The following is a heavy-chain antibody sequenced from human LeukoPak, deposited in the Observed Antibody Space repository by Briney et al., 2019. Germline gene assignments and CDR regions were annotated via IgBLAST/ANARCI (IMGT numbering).Heavy chain of an antibody. CDR2: ISGSGGST. CDR1: GFTFSSYA. Sequence: GGSLRLSCAASGFTFSSYAMSWVCQAPGKGLEWVSAISGSGGSTYYADSVKGRFTISRDNSKNTLYLQMNSLRAEDTAVYYCAKAPGGIWFGDPRVLAFDYWGQGTLVTVSS. D-gene: IGHD3-10*01. J-gene: IGHJ4*02. CDR3: AKAPGGIWFGDPRVLAFDY. V-gene: IGHV3-23*01.